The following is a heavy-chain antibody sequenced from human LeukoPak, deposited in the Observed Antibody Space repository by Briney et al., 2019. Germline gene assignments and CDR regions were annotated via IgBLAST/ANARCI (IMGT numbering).Heavy chain of an antibody. J-gene: IGHJ4*02. CDR3: ARETTYPFDY. V-gene: IGHV3-66*01. CDR1: GFTVSSNY. Sequence: GGSLRLSCAASGFTVSSNYMSWVRQAPGKGLEWVSVIYSGGSTYYADSVKGRFTISRDNSKNTLYLQMNSLRAEDTAVYYCARETTYPFDYWGQGTLDTVSS. D-gene: IGHD1-1*01. CDR2: IYSGGST.